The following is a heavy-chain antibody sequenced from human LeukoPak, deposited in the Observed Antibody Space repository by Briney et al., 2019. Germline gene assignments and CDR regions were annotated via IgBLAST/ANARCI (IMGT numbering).Heavy chain of an antibody. D-gene: IGHD6-19*01. J-gene: IGHJ4*02. CDR1: RFTFSSYA. CDR2: ISSSGDTT. V-gene: IGHV3-23*01. CDR3: AKALSGWIYFDY. Sequence: GGSLRLSLAASRFTFSSYAISSVRQAPGRGLEWVSAISSSGDTTYYADSVKGRFTISRDNSKNTLYLQMNSLRADDTAVYYCAKALSGWIYFDYWGQGTLVTVSS.